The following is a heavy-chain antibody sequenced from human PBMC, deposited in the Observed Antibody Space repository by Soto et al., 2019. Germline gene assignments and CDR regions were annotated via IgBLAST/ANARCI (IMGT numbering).Heavy chain of an antibody. CDR3: ARVRGSTYYDFWSGYLADYYFDY. V-gene: IGHV4-4*02. J-gene: IGHJ4*02. CDR2: IYHSGST. Sequence: SETLSLTCAVSSGSISSSNWWSWVRQPPGKGLEWIGEIYHSGSTNYNPSLKSRVTISVDKSKNQFSLKLSSVTAADTAVYYCARVRGSTYYDFWSGYLADYYFDYWGQGTLVTVSS. CDR1: SGSISSSNW. D-gene: IGHD3-3*01.